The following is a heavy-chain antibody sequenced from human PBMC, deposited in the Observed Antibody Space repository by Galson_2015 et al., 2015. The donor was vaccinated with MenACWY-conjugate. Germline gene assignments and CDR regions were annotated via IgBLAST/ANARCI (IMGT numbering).Heavy chain of an antibody. Sequence: QSGAEVKKPGESLKISCKGSGSSFTSYWIGWVRQMPGKGLEWMGIIYPGDSDTRYSPSFQGQVTISADKSISTAYLQWSSLKASDTAVYYCARSGVAGTSDPYYYYGMDVWGQWTTVTVSS. CDR2: IYPGDSDT. CDR1: GSSFTSYW. D-gene: IGHD6-19*01. J-gene: IGHJ6*02. CDR3: ARSGVAGTSDPYYYYGMDV. V-gene: IGHV5-51*01.